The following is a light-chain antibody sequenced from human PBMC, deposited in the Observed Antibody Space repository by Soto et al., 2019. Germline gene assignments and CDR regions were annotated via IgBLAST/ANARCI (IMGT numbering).Light chain of an antibody. CDR2: DAS. CDR1: QSVRRY. J-gene: IGKJ5*01. V-gene: IGKV3-11*01. CDR3: QQRNNWPPIT. Sequence: EIVLTQSPATLSLSPGERATLSCRASQSVRRYLAWYQQKPGQAPRLLIYDASTRATGIPARFSGSGSETDFTLTITSLEPEDFAVYYCQQRNNWPPITFGQWTRLEI.